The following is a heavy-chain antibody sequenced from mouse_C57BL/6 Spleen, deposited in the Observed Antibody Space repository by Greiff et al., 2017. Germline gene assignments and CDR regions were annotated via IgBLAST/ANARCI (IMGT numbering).Heavy chain of an antibody. J-gene: IGHJ3*01. D-gene: IGHD1-1*01. V-gene: IGHV5-4*01. CDR1: GFTFSSYA. CDR2: ISDGGSYT. Sequence: EVKVVESGGGLVKPGGSLKLSCAASGFTFSSYAMSWVRQTPEKRLEWVATISDGGSYTYYPDNVKGRFTISRDNAKNNLYLQMSHLKSEDTAMYYCARETNYYGSSYSWFAYWGQGTLVTVSA. CDR3: ARETNYYGSSYSWFAY.